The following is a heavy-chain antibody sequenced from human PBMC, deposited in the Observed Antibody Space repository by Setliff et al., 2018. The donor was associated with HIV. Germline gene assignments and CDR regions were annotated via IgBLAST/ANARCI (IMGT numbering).Heavy chain of an antibody. V-gene: IGHV1-69*13. D-gene: IGHD5-12*01. CDR1: GVTFRRFA. CDR3: ARVGEMATIGYSYYYMDV. CDR2: IIPMFGTT. J-gene: IGHJ6*03. Sequence: SVKVSCKASGVTFRRFAFSWVRQAPGQGLEWMGGIIPMFGTTNYAQKFQGRVTITADESTSTVYMELTSLRFEDTAVYYCARVGEMATIGYSYYYMDVWGKGTTVTV.